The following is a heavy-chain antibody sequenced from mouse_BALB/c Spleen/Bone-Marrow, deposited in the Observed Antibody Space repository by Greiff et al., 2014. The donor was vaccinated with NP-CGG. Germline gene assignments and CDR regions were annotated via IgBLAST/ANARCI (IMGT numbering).Heavy chain of an antibody. V-gene: IGHV14-3*02. CDR1: GFNIKDTS. J-gene: IGHJ3*01. D-gene: IGHD2-3*01. CDR2: IDPASGNT. Sequence: EVKLVESGADLVKPGASVKLSCTTSGFNIKDTSMHWVKQRPEQGLEWIGRIDPASGNTKYDPKFQGKATITADTSSNKVSLQLSGLTSEDTAVYYCAHDAPFTYWGQGTLVTVSA. CDR3: AHDAPFTY.